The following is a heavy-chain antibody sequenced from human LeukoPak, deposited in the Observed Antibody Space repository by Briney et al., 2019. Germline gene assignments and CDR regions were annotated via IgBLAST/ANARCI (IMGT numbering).Heavy chain of an antibody. CDR2: INHSGST. D-gene: IGHD4-17*01. V-gene: IGHV4-34*01. CDR1: GGSFSGYY. CDR3: ARAPPPYGDLPDY. J-gene: IGHJ4*02. Sequence: SETLSLTCAVYGGSFSGYYWSWIRQPPGKGLEWIGEINHSGSTNYNPSLKSRVTMSVDTSKNQFSLKLSSVTAADTAAYYCARAPPPYGDLPDYWGQGTLVTVSS.